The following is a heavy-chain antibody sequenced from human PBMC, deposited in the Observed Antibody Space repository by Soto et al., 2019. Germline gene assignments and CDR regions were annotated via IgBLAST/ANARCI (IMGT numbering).Heavy chain of an antibody. D-gene: IGHD6-6*01. Sequence: GAPVEPSLAPARYPLLIDASIWVRQAPTQGLAWIGGIIHIFGTATWAQKFAGRVTITADESTSTAYMERRSLRSEDPAVYYCAGRLSIAALADGPFDYWGQGARVTGS. CDR3: AGRLSIAALADGPFDY. J-gene: IGHJ4*02. CDR1: RYPLLIDA. V-gene: IGHV1-69*01. CDR2: IIHIFGTA.